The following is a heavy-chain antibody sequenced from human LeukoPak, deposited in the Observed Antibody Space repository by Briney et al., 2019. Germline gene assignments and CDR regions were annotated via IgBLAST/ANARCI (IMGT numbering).Heavy chain of an antibody. CDR3: ARASVLYDFWSGYAAFDY. Sequence: PSETLSLTCAVYGGSFSGYYWSWIRQPPGKGLEWIGYIYYSGSTYYNPSLKSRVTISVDTSKNQFSLKLSSVTAADTAVYYCARASVLYDFWSGYAAFDYWGREPWSPSPQ. CDR1: GGSFSGYY. D-gene: IGHD3-3*01. CDR2: IYYSGST. J-gene: IGHJ4*02. V-gene: IGHV4-30-4*08.